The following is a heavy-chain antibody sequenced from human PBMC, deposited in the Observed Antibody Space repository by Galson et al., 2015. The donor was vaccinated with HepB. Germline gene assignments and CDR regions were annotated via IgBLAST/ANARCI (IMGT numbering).Heavy chain of an antibody. CDR3: AQAKAVVVINDAFDF. J-gene: IGHJ4*02. CDR2: ISWNSGSI. D-gene: IGHD3-22*01. Sequence: FLRLSCAASGFIFDDYAMHWVRQAPGMGLEWVSGISWNSGSIGYAVSVKGRFTISRDNAKNSLYPQTNSLRVEDTALYYCAQAKAVVVINDAFDFWGQGTLVTVSS. V-gene: IGHV3-9*01. CDR1: GFIFDDYA.